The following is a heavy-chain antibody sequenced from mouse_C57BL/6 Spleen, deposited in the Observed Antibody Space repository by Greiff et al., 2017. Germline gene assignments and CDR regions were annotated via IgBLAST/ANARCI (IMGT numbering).Heavy chain of an antibody. CDR1: GYTFTSYW. CDR3: ARLRDDGYYEDAMDY. J-gene: IGHJ4*01. Sequence: QVQLKQPGTELVKPGASVKLSCKASGYTFTSYWMHWVKQRPGQGLEWIGNINPSNGGTNYNEKFKSKATLTVDKSSSTAYMQLSSLTSVDSAVYYCARLRDDGYYEDAMDYWGQGTSVTVSS. CDR2: INPSNGGT. D-gene: IGHD2-3*01. V-gene: IGHV1-53*01.